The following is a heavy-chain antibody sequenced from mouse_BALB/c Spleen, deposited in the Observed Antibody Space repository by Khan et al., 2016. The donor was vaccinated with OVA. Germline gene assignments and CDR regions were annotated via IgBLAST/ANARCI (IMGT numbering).Heavy chain of an antibody. Sequence: EVELVESGGGLVKPGGSLRLSCAASGFTFSTYAMSWVRQTPEKRLDWVATINSDGDYTYFPDNVTGRFTISRDNAKNTLYLQMTSLRSEDTAIYYRARSPYGNFAYWGQGTLVTVSA. CDR2: INSDGDYT. J-gene: IGHJ3*01. D-gene: IGHD2-1*01. CDR3: ARSPYGNFAY. CDR1: GFTFSTYA. V-gene: IGHV5-9-3*01.